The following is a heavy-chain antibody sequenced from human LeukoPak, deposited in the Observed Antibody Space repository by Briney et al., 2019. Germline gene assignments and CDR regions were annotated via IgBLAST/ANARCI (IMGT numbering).Heavy chain of an antibody. CDR3: ARAYGDYRTGWFDP. D-gene: IGHD4-17*01. CDR2: ISAYNGNT. CDR1: GYTFTSYG. V-gene: IGHV1-18*01. J-gene: IGHJ5*02. Sequence: GASVKVSCKASGYTFTSYGISWVRQAPEQGLEWMGWISAYNGNTNYAQKLQGRVTMTTDTSTSTAYMELRSLRSDDTAVYYCARAYGDYRTGWFDPWGQGTLVTVSS.